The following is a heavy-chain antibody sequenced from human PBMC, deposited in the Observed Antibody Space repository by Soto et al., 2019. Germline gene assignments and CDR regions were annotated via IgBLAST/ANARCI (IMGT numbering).Heavy chain of an antibody. D-gene: IGHD6-13*01. CDR2: IYYSGST. CDR3: ASSRARYSSSWYLFY. V-gene: IGHV4-59*01. CDR1: GGSISSYY. J-gene: IGHJ4*02. Sequence: QVQLQESGPGLVKPSETLSLTCTVSGGSISSYYWSWIRQPPGKGLEWIGYIYYSGSTNYNPSLKSRVTISVDTSKNQFSLKLSSVTAADTAVYYCASSRARYSSSWYLFYWGQGTLVTVSS.